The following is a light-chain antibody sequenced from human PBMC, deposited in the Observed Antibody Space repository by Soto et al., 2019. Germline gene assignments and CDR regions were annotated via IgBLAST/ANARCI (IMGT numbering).Light chain of an antibody. J-gene: IGKJ3*01. V-gene: IGKV1-5*03. CDR2: KAS. CDR3: QQYNSYQIFT. Sequence: DIQMTQSPSTLSASVGDRVIITCRASESIRSWLAWYHQKPGKDPELLISKASTLKSGVPSRFSGSGSGTEFTLTISSLQTDDFATYYYQQYNSYQIFTFGPETKVDI. CDR1: ESIRSW.